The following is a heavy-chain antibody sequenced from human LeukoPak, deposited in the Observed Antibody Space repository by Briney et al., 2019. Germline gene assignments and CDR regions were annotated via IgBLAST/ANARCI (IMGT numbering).Heavy chain of an antibody. CDR1: GFTFSSYW. CDR3: ARVIVATNTFDAFDI. CDR2: INSDGSSP. J-gene: IGHJ3*02. D-gene: IGHD5-12*01. Sequence: GGSLRLSCAASGFTFSSYWMHWVRQAPGKGLLWVSRINSDGSSPSYADSVKGRFTISRDNSKNTLYLQMNSLRVEDTAVYYCARVIVATNTFDAFDIWGQGTMVTVSS. V-gene: IGHV3-74*01.